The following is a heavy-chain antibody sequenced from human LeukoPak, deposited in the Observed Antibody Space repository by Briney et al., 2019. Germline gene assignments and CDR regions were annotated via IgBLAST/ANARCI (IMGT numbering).Heavy chain of an antibody. CDR2: INPNSGGT. D-gene: IGHD4-17*01. CDR1: GYTFTGYY. Sequence: PTVKLFYKASGYTFTGYYMHWVRHARGQGLEWMGWINPNSGGTNYAQKFQGWVTMTRDTSISTAYMELSRLRSDDTAVYYCARRCGDYVDYWGQGTLVTVSS. CDR3: ARRCGDYVDY. V-gene: IGHV1-2*04. J-gene: IGHJ4*02.